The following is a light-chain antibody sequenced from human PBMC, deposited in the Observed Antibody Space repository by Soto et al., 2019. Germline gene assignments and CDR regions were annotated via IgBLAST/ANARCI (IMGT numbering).Light chain of an antibody. CDR3: QHYDGYPQT. CDR1: QGIRND. V-gene: IGKV1-16*01. J-gene: IGKJ5*01. CDR2: GAS. Sequence: DIQLTQSPSSLSASVGDRVTITCRASQGIRNDLAWFQQKPGKAPKSLIYGASSLHSGVPSRFSGSGSETHFTLTISSLQRDDFATYYCQHYDGYPQTFGQGTRLEIK.